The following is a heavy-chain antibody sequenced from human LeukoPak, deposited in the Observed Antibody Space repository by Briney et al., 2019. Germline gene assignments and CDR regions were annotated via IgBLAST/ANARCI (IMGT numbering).Heavy chain of an antibody. J-gene: IGHJ4*02. V-gene: IGHV3-73*01. Sequence: PGGSLRLSCAASGFTFSGSAIHWVRQASGKGLEWVGRIRSKAQSYATAYAASVKGRFTISRDDLKNTAYLQMNSLKTEDTAVYYCTGRDYYNNNNDFECWGQGTLVTVSS. D-gene: IGHD3-22*01. CDR1: GFTFSGSA. CDR2: IRSKAQSYAT. CDR3: TGRDYYNNNNDFEC.